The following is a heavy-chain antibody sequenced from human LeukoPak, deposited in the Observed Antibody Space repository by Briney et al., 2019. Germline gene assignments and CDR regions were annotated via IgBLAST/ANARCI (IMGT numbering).Heavy chain of an antibody. Sequence: ASVKVSCKASGGTFSSYAISWVRQAPGQGLEWMGGIIPIFGTANYAQKFQGRVTITADESTSTAYLELSSLRSEDTAVYYCARDLRRDTSGKWGGSGFDPWGQGTLVTVSS. CDR3: ARDLRRDTSGKWGGSGFDP. V-gene: IGHV1-69*13. J-gene: IGHJ5*02. CDR1: GGTFSSYA. CDR2: IIPIFGTA. D-gene: IGHD3-10*01.